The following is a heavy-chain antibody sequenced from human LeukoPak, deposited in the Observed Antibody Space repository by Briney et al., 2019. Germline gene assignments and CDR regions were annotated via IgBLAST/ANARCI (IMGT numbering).Heavy chain of an antibody. CDR3: ASRRPHSGYPIY. J-gene: IGHJ1*01. CDR1: GFTFSSYS. D-gene: IGHD5-12*01. V-gene: IGHV3-21*01. Sequence: GGSLRLSCAASGFTFSSYSMHWVRQAPGKGLEWVSSISSSSSYIYYADSVKGRFTISRDNDKNSLYLQMNSLRAEDTAVYYCASRRPHSGYPIYWGQGTLVTVSS. CDR2: ISSSSSYI.